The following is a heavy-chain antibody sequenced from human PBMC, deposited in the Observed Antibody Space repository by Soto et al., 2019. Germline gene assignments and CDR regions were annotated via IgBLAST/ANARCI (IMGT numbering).Heavy chain of an antibody. V-gene: IGHV4-30-4*01. J-gene: IGHJ6*02. D-gene: IGHD3-3*01. CDR3: AGARVVFGVVIPGSGRDF. CDR2: IYYSGST. CDR1: GGSISSGDYY. Sequence: PSETLSLTCTVSGGSISSGDYYWSWIRQPPGKGLEWIGYIYYSGSTYYNPSLKSRVTISVDTSKNQFSLKLSSVTAADTAVYYCAGARVVFGVVIPGSGRDFWDQGTTLPLSS.